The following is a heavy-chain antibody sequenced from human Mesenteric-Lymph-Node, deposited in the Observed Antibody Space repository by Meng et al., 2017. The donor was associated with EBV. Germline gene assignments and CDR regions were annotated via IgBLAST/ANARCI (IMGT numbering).Heavy chain of an antibody. CDR3: SNLPYTY. V-gene: IGHV3-23*01. J-gene: IGHJ4*02. CDR1: GFTFNIYG. Sequence: LLEAGGGLVQPGGSLTRSCAASGFTFNIYGMNWVRQAPGRGLEWVSGITGSGGTTHYADSVKGRFSISRDNSGNTLYLQMNSLRVEDTAVYYCSNLPYTYWGQGTLVTVSS. CDR2: ITGSGGTT. D-gene: IGHD2-2*01.